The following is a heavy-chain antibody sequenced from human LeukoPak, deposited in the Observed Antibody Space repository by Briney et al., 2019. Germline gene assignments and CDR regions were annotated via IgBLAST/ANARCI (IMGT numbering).Heavy chain of an antibody. Sequence: PSETLSLTCTVSGGSISSSSYYWGWIRQPPGKGLEWIGSIYYSGSTYYNPSLKSRVTISVDTSKNQFSLKLSSVTAADTAVYYCARRSSSSWYVDYWGQGTLATVSS. D-gene: IGHD6-13*01. V-gene: IGHV4-39*01. CDR1: GGSISSSSYY. CDR2: IYYSGST. CDR3: ARRSSSSWYVDY. J-gene: IGHJ4*02.